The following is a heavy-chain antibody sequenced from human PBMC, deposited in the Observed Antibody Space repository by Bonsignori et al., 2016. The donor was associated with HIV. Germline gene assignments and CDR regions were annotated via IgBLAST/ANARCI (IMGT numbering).Heavy chain of an antibody. J-gene: IGHJ4*02. CDR3: AKVGGKISLFPYYFDL. CDR2: ISGGGGVT. V-gene: IGHV3-23*01. Sequence: EALLSESGGGLAQPGGSLRLSCVAPAITVDTSAMTWVRQAPGKGLEWVSTISGGGGVTYYADSVKGRFTISRDNSKNTLYLQMDSLSGADTAVYFCAKVGGKISLFPYYFDLWGQGTRVTVSS. CDR1: AITVDTSA. D-gene: IGHD2/OR15-2a*01.